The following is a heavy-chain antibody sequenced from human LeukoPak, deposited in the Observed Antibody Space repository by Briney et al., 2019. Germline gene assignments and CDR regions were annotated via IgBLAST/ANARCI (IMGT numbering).Heavy chain of an antibody. J-gene: IGHJ4*02. CDR1: GGSFSSYY. D-gene: IGHD2-15*01. CDR3: ARMRVVAASSPFDY. Sequence: SETLSLTCAVYGGSFSSYYWSWIRQPPGKGLEWIGEINHSGSTNYNPSLKSRVTISVDTSKNQFSLKLSSVTAADTAVYYCARMRVVAASSPFDYWGQGTLVTVSS. CDR2: INHSGST. V-gene: IGHV4-34*01.